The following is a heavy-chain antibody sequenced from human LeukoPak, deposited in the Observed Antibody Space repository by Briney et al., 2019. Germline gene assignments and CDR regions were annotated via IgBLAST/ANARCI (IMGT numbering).Heavy chain of an antibody. J-gene: IGHJ6*02. CDR1: GFTFSSYW. D-gene: IGHD2-15*01. CDR3: ARDSVYCSGGSCHYYYYGMDV. V-gene: IGHV3-7*01. Sequence: GGSLRLSCAASGFTFSSYWMSWVRQAPGKGLEWVANIKQDGSEKYYVDSVKGRFTISRDNAKNSLYLQMNSLRAEDTAVYYCARDSVYCSGGSCHYYYYGMDVWGQGTTVTVSS. CDR2: IKQDGSEK.